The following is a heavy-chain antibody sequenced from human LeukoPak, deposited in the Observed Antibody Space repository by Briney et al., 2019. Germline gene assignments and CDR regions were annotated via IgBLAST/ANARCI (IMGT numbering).Heavy chain of an antibody. J-gene: IGHJ6*01. CDR1: GYTFTSYG. V-gene: IGHV1-18*01. D-gene: IGHD4-23*01. CDR2: ISAYNGNT. CDR3: ARDRGNPTYYYYGMDV. Sequence: ASVKVSCKASGYTFTSYGISWVRQAPGQGLEWMGWISAYNGNTNYAQKLQGRVTMTTDTSTSTAYMELRSLRSDDTAVYYCARDRGNPTYYYYGMDVWGQGTTVTVSS.